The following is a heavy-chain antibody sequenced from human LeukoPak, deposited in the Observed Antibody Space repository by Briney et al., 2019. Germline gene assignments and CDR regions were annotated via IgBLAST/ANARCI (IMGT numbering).Heavy chain of an antibody. CDR2: INPNSGGT. D-gene: IGHD6-19*01. CDR3: ARHVYSSGWKTIDY. V-gene: IGHV1-2*02. Sequence: ASVKVSCKASGYTFTGYYMHWVRQAPGQGLEWMGWINPNSGGTNYAQKFQGRVTMTRDTSISTAYMELSRLRSDDTAVYYCARHVYSSGWKTIDYWGQGTLVTVSS. CDR1: GYTFTGYY. J-gene: IGHJ4*02.